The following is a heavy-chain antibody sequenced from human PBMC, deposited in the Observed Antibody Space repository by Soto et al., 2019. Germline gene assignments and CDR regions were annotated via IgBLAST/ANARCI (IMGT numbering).Heavy chain of an antibody. CDR2: VCNRGNT. J-gene: IGHJ5*02. CDR3: ARDRQHTYGNCFDP. D-gene: IGHD4-17*01. V-gene: IGHV4-59*01. Sequence: SETLSLTCTVSGGSISTYYWSWIRQPPGKGLEWIGYVCNRGNTKYNPSLKSRVTIWEDMSKNQVSLRLSSVTAADTAIYYCARDRQHTYGNCFDPWGQGTLVTVSS. CDR1: GGSISTYY.